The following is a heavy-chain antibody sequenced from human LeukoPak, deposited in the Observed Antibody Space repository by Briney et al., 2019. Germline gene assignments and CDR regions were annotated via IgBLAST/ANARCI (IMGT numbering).Heavy chain of an antibody. CDR1: GFTFSSYW. Sequence: QPGGSLRLSCAASGFTFSSYWMHWVRQAPGKGLVWVSRINSDGSSTSYADSVKGRFTISRDNAKNTLYLQMNSLRAEDTAVCYCARAYSGSYYAESLDYWGQGTLVTVSS. CDR3: ARAYSGSYYAESLDY. D-gene: IGHD1-26*01. CDR2: INSDGSST. J-gene: IGHJ4*02. V-gene: IGHV3-74*01.